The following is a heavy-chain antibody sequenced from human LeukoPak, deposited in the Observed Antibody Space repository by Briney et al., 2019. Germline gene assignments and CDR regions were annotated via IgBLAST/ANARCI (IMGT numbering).Heavy chain of an antibody. CDR3: ARESARSLFDY. V-gene: IGHV4-4*07. CDR1: GGSISSYY. D-gene: IGHD6-6*01. J-gene: IGHJ4*02. CDR2: IYTSGST. Sequence: SETLSLTCTVSGGSISSYYWSWIRQPAGKGLEWIGRIYTSGSTNYNPSLKSRVTISVDKSKNQFSPKLSSVTAADTAVYYCARESARSLFDYWGQGTLVTVSS.